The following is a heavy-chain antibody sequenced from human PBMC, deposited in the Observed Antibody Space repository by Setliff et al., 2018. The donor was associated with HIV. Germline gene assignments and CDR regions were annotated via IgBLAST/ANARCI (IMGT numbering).Heavy chain of an antibody. Sequence: PSETLSLTCTVSGGSISEYYWSWIRQPPGKGLEWIGYIDYSGSTNYNPSLKSRVTISVDTSKNQFSLKLSSVTAADTAVYYCARHKSQPYYFDYWGQGTLVTVSS. CDR1: GGSISEYY. J-gene: IGHJ4*02. CDR3: ARHKSQPYYFDY. CDR2: IDYSGST. V-gene: IGHV4-59*08.